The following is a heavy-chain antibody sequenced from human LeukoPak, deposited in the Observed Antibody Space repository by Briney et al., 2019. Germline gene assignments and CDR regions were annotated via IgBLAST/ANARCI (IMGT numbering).Heavy chain of an antibody. J-gene: IGHJ1*01. V-gene: IGHV1-2*02. D-gene: IGHD3-22*01. Sequence: ASVKVSCKASGYTFTGHYIHWVRQAPGQGLEWMGWINPNSGGTNYAQKFQGRVTMTRDTSISTAYMELSRLRSDDTAVYYCARANNRDYYDSSGELAEYFQHWGQGTLVTVSS. CDR1: GYTFTGHY. CDR2: INPNSGGT. CDR3: ARANNRDYYDSSGELAEYFQH.